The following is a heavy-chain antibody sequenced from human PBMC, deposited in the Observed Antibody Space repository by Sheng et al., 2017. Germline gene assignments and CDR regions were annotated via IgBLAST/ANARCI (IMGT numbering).Heavy chain of an antibody. CDR2: VIPLLGSV. J-gene: IGHJ4*02. CDR1: RGTFSSYP. Sequence: QVQLVQSGTEVKKPGSSVTVSCKTSRGTFSSYPISWLRQAPGQGLEWMGSVIPLLGSVSYAQKFQGRVIINTDESTTTVNMELRSLRSEDTAVYFCARDNVGASFFDSWGREPWSPSPQ. CDR3: ARDNVGASFFDS. V-gene: IGHV1-69*05. D-gene: IGHD1-26*01.